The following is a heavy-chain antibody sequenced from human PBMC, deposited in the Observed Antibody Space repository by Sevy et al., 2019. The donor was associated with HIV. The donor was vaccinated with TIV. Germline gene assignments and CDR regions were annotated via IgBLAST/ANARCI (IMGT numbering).Heavy chain of an antibody. CDR1: GFNFSNVW. Sequence: GGSLRLSCAASGFNFSNVWMSWIRQAPGKGLEGGGHVKSKTEGGTTDYAAPERGRFAISRDDSKNTLYLEMTSLKTEDTAVYYCATGGSLFQHWGQGTLVTVSS. V-gene: IGHV3-15*01. CDR3: ATGGSLFQH. J-gene: IGHJ1*01. CDR2: VKSKTEGGTT.